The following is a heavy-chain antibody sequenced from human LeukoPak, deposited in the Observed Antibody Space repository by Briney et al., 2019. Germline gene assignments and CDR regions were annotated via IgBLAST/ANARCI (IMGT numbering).Heavy chain of an antibody. CDR2: IIPIFGTA. CDR1: GGTFSSYA. V-gene: IGHV1-69*13. D-gene: IGHD3-22*01. Sequence: GASVKVSCKASGGTFSSYAISWVRQAPGQGLEWMGGIIPIFGTANYAQKFQGRVTITADESTSTAYMELSSLRSEDTAVYYCARDHYYDSSGYLFDYWGQGTLVTVSS. CDR3: ARDHYYDSSGYLFDY. J-gene: IGHJ4*02.